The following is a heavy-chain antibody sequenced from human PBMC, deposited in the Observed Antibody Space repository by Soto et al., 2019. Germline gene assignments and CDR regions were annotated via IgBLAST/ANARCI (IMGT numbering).Heavy chain of an antibody. D-gene: IGHD3-22*01. CDR2: VSGSGGTT. J-gene: IGHJ2*01. V-gene: IGHV3-23*01. Sequence: PGGSLRLFCAASGFSCGSYGMTWVRQAPGKGLEWVSTVSGSGGTTYYAASVKGRFTISRDNSKKTLYLQLNSLTSADTAVYYCAKGSYYYDSSGYYNWYFDLWGRGTLVTVSS. CDR3: AKGSYYYDSSGYYNWYFDL. CDR1: GFSCGSYG.